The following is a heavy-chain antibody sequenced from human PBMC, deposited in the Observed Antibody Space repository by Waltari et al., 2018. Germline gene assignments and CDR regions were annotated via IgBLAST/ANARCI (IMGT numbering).Heavy chain of an antibody. CDR1: GGSFSGYY. Sequence: QVQLQQWGAGLLKPSETLSLTCAVYGGSFSGYYWSWIRQPPGKGLEWIGEINHSGSTNYNPSRKRRVTISVDTSKNQFSLKLSSVTAADTAVYYWARGRAVGVVAAPAKRNFDYWGQGTLVTVSS. V-gene: IGHV4-34*01. J-gene: IGHJ4*02. CDR2: INHSGST. D-gene: IGHD2-15*01. CDR3: ARGRAVGVVAAPAKRNFDY.